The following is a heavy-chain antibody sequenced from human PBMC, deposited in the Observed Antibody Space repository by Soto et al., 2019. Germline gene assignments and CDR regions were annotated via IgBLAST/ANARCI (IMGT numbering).Heavy chain of an antibody. Sequence: QVHLVQSETEVKKPGASVKVSCKASGYSFTNYGISWVRQAPGQGLEWMGWISPYNGDTNYAQKPQGRVNMTTDTSTSTAYLELRSLRSDDTAVYYCARGDSSGWSYFDYWGQGTLVTVSS. CDR2: ISPYNGDT. D-gene: IGHD6-19*01. J-gene: IGHJ4*02. CDR1: GYSFTNYG. V-gene: IGHV1-18*01. CDR3: ARGDSSGWSYFDY.